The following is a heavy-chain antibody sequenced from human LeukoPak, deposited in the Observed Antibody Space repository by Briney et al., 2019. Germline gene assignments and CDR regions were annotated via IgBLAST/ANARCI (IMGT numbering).Heavy chain of an antibody. Sequence: GGSLRLSCEDSGFTLSSYWMNWVRPAPGKGLEWVANVKQDGREIYYVDSVKGRFTISRDNAKNSVYLQMNSLRAEDTGVYYCARGRGWLFDCWGQGTLVTVSS. V-gene: IGHV3-7*04. J-gene: IGHJ4*02. CDR3: ARGRGWLFDC. CDR2: VKQDGREI. D-gene: IGHD6-19*01. CDR1: GFTLSSYW.